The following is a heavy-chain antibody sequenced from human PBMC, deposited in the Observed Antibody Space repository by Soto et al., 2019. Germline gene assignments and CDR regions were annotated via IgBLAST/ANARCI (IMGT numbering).Heavy chain of an antibody. CDR1: GFTFSNYW. CDR3: VRGTNGWPGVDY. V-gene: IGHV3-74*01. CDR2: IDDKGAQT. J-gene: IGHJ4*02. Sequence: EVQLVESGGVLVQPGGSLRVSCITSGFTFSNYWMHWVRQAPGKGLVCVSRIDDKGAQTDYADSVKGRFTISRDNARNTLYLQMNSLRVEDTAVYYCVRGTNGWPGVDYWGQGTLVTVSS. D-gene: IGHD2-8*01.